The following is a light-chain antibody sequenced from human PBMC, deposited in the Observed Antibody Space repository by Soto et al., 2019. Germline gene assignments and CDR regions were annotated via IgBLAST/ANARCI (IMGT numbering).Light chain of an antibody. J-gene: IGKJ1*01. CDR2: AAS. Sequence: DIQMTQSPSSLSASVGDRVTITCRASQGISNYLAWYQQKPGKVPKLLIFAASTLQSRVPSRFSGSGSGTDFTLTISSLRPEDVATYYCQKYNSAPWTFGQGTKVEIK. CDR1: QGISNY. V-gene: IGKV1-27*01. CDR3: QKYNSAPWT.